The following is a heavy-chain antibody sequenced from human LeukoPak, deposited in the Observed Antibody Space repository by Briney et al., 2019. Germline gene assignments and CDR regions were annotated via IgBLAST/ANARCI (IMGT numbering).Heavy chain of an antibody. Sequence: PSETLSLTCAVYGGSFSGYYWSWIRQPPGKGLEWIGEINHSGSTNYNPSLKSLVTISVDTSKNQFSLKLSSVTAADTAVYCCARGLWYQDYWGQGTLVTVSS. V-gene: IGHV4-34*01. J-gene: IGHJ4*02. CDR1: GGSFSGYY. CDR3: ARGLWYQDY. D-gene: IGHD3-10*01. CDR2: INHSGST.